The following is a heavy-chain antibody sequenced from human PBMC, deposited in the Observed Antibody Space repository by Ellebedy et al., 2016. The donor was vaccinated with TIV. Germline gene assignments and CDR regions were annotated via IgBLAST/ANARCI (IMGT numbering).Heavy chain of an antibody. CDR2: INHSGST. CDR1: GGSFSGYY. V-gene: IGHV4-34*01. D-gene: IGHD3-3*01. J-gene: IGHJ4*02. CDR3: ARGATIDYDFWSGYSRRVFDY. Sequence: SETLSLTCAVYGGSFSGYYWSWIRQPPGKGLEWIGEINHSGSTNYNPSLKSRVTISVDTSKNQFSLKLSSVTAADTAVYYCARGATIDYDFWSGYSRRVFDYWGQGTLVTVSS.